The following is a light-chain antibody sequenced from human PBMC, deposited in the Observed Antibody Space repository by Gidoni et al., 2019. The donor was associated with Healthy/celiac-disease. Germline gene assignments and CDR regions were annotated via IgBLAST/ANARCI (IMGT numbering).Light chain of an antibody. CDR1: SSNIGSNY. Sequence: QSVLTQPTSASGTPGQRVTISCSGSSSNIGSNYVYWYQQLPGTAPKLRIYRNNQRPSGVPDRFSGSKSGTSASLAISGLRSEDEADYYCAAWDDSLSGRVFGGGTKLTVL. CDR3: AAWDDSLSGRV. CDR2: RNN. J-gene: IGLJ3*02. V-gene: IGLV1-47*01.